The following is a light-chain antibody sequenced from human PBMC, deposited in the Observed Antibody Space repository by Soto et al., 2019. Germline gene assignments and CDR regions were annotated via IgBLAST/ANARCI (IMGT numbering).Light chain of an antibody. V-gene: IGLV2-8*01. J-gene: IGLJ2*01. CDR1: SYDVGGYNF. CDR3: SSFAGSNNVV. CDR2: EVT. Sequence: QSALTQPPSASGSPGQSVTISCTGTSYDVGGYNFVSWYQQHPGKAPKLMIYEVTKRPSGVPDRFSGSKSGNTASLTVSGLQAEDEADSYCSSFAGSNNVVFGGGTKLTVL.